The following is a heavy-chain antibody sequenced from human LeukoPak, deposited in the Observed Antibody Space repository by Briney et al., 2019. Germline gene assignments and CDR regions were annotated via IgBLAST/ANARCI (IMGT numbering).Heavy chain of an antibody. V-gene: IGHV4-59*01. J-gene: IGHJ4*02. Sequence: SETLSLTCTVSGGSISSYYWSWIRQPPGKGLEWIGYTYYSGSMNYNPSLKRRVTISVDRSKNQFSLKLSSVTAADTAVYYCASLSLGELSFDYWGQGTLVTVSS. D-gene: IGHD3-16*02. CDR1: GGSISSYY. CDR2: TYYSGSM. CDR3: ASLSLGELSFDY.